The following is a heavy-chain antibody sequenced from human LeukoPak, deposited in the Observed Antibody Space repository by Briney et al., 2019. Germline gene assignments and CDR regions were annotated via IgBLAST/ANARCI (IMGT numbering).Heavy chain of an antibody. Sequence: SVKVSCKASGGAFSSYAISWVRQAPGQGLEWMGGIIPIFGTANYAQKFQGRVTITADESTSTAYMELSSLRSEDTAVYYCARVGTNPDYGDYPNWFDPWGQGTLVTVSS. V-gene: IGHV1-69*13. CDR1: GGAFSSYA. CDR2: IIPIFGTA. J-gene: IGHJ5*02. D-gene: IGHD4-17*01. CDR3: ARVGTNPDYGDYPNWFDP.